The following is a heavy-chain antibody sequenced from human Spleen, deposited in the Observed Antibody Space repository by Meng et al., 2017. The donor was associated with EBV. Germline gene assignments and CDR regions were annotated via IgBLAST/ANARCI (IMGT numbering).Heavy chain of an antibody. J-gene: IGHJ4*02. V-gene: IGHV1-69*12. CDR2: LIPMSDAP. Sequence: VEGVQFGAEVRKHGPSVKVSCRTSGGTFRSDAVSWVRQAPGQGLEWMGGLIPMSDAPHYAQKFQGRVTITADESTSTHYMDLSGLRSDDTALYYCASESGRGFTPDYWGQGTLVTVSS. CDR3: ASESGRGFTPDY. D-gene: IGHD3-10*01. CDR1: GGTFRSDA.